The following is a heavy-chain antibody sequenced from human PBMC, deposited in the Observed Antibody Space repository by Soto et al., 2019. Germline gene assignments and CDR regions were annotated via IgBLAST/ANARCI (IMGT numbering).Heavy chain of an antibody. D-gene: IGHD3-9*01. CDR3: ARERGSHDIGY. Sequence: PSETLSLTXTVSGGSISSGDYYWRWIRQPPGKGLEWIGYIYYSGSTYYNPSLKSRVTISVDTSKNQFSLKLSSVTAADPAVYYCARERGSHDIGYWGQGTLVTVSS. J-gene: IGHJ4*02. V-gene: IGHV4-30-4*01. CDR1: GGSISSGDYY. CDR2: IYYSGST.